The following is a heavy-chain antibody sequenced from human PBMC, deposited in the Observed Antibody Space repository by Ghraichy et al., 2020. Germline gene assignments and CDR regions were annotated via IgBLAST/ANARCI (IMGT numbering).Heavy chain of an antibody. CDR2: TYYRSKWYN. D-gene: IGHD3-10*01. J-gene: IGHJ4*02. CDR3: ARDSATMVRGGQYYYFDY. CDR1: GDSVSSNSAA. V-gene: IGHV6-1*01. Sequence: SQTLSLTCAISGDSVSSNSAAWNWIRQSPSRGLEWLGRTYYRSKWYNDYAVSVKSRITINPDTSKNQFSLQLNSVTPEDTAVYYCARDSATMVRGGQYYYFDYWGQGTLVTVSS.